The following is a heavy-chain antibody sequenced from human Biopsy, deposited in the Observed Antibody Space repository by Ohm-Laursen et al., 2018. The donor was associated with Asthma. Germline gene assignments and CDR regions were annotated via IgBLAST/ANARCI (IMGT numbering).Heavy chain of an antibody. D-gene: IGHD6-19*01. CDR2: IMTVFGTT. Sequence: GSSVKVSCKAPGGTFSNFDISWVRQAPGQGLEWLGGIMTVFGTTNYAQKVQDRVTITADESTSTAYMEVTSLRSEDRAIYYCARCQVGYSSGWSLLLKKIYYSGMDVWGQGTAVTVSS. CDR1: GGTFSNFD. J-gene: IGHJ6*02. V-gene: IGHV1-69*01. CDR3: ARCQVGYSSGWSLLLKKIYYSGMDV.